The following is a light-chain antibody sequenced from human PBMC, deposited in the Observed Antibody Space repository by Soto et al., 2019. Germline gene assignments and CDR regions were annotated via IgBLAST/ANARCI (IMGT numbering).Light chain of an antibody. J-gene: IGLJ1*01. V-gene: IGLV2-14*01. Sequence: QSLLTQPASVSGSPGQSITISCTGTSSDVGGYNFVSWYQQYPGKAPKLIIFEVNNRPSGISSRFSGSKSGNTASLTISGLQAEDEADYYCSSYRSSSTPVCVFGSGTKVTVL. CDR3: SSYRSSSTPVCV. CDR2: EVN. CDR1: SSDVGGYNF.